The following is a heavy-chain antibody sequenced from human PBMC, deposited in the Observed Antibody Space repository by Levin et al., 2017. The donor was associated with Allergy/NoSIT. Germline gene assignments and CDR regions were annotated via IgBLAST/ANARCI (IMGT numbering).Heavy chain of an antibody. CDR1: GFTFDDYA. V-gene: IGHV3-9*01. J-gene: IGHJ2*01. Sequence: GGSLRLSCAASGFTFDDYAMHWVRQAPGKGLEWVSGISWNSGSIGYADSVKGRFTISRDNAKNSLYLQMNSLRAEDTALYYCAKDIVPSYSSGWGYFDRWGRGTLVTVSS. CDR2: ISWNSGSI. D-gene: IGHD6-19*01. CDR3: AKDIVPSYSSGWGYFDR.